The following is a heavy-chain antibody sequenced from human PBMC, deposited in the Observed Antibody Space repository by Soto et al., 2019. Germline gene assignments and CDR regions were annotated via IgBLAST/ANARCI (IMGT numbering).Heavy chain of an antibody. V-gene: IGHV3-15*01. CDR1: GFTFSNAW. CDR2: IKSKTDGGTT. D-gene: IGHD6-25*01. J-gene: IGHJ6*02. Sequence: EVQLVESGGGLVKPGGSLRLSCAASGFTFSNAWMSSVRQAPGKGLEWVGRIKSKTDGGTTDYAAPVKGRFTISRDDSKNTLYLQMNSLKTEDTAVYYCTTDLGGSGMDVWGQGTTVTVSS. CDR3: TTDLGGSGMDV.